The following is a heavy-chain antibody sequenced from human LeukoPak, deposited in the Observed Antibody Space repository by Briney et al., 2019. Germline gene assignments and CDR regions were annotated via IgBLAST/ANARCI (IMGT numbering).Heavy chain of an antibody. CDR2: ISGSGDNT. CDR3: AKGRGTAATSAANY. V-gene: IGHV3-23*01. D-gene: IGHD2-21*02. J-gene: IGHJ4*02. CDR1: GFTFSSYA. Sequence: GGSLRLSCAASGFTFSSYAMSWVRQAPGKGLEWVSSISGSGDNTCYADSVKDRFSISRDNSKTTVSLQMNSLRAEDTAVYYCAKGRGTAATSAANYWGQGTLVTVSS.